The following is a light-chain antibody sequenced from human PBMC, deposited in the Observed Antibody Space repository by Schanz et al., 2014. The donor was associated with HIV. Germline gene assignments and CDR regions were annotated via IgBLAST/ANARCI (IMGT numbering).Light chain of an antibody. V-gene: IGLV2-14*02. Sequence: QSVLTQPASVSGSPGQSITISCTGTSTDVGGYNVVSWYQQHPGKVPKLIIYEVNKRPSGVSDRFSGSKSGNTASLTISGLQAEDEADYYCSSYTSSSTLVFGGGTKLTVL. J-gene: IGLJ2*01. CDR3: SSYTSSSTLV. CDR2: EVN. CDR1: STDVGGYNV.